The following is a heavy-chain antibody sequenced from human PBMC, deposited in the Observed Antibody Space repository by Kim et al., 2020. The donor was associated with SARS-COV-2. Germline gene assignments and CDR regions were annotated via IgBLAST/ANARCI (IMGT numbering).Heavy chain of an antibody. J-gene: IGHJ6*02. CDR2: ST. V-gene: IGHV3-53*04. Sequence: STFYANSVKGRFTISRHNSKNALYRQVNSLRAEDTAVYYCARDLYYYGMDVWGQGTTVTVSS. CDR3: ARDLYYYGMDV.